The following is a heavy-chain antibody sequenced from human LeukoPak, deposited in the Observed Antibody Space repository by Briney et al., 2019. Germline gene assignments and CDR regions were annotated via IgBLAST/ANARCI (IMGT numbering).Heavy chain of an antibody. CDR2: ISWDGGST. J-gene: IGHJ4*02. CDR3: AKDLGTTIFDY. CDR1: GFTFDDYT. D-gene: IGHD5-12*01. V-gene: IGHV3-43*01. Sequence: GGSLRLSCAASGFTFDDYTMHWVRQAPGKGLEWVSLISWDGGSTYYADSVKGRFTISRDNSKNSLYLQMNSLRTEDTALYYCAKDLGTTIFDYWAREPWSPSPQ.